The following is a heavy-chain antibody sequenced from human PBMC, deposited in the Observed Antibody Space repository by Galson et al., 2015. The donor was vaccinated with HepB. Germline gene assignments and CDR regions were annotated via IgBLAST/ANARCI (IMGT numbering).Heavy chain of an antibody. CDR2: ILAGGST. J-gene: IGHJ6*03. CDR3: ARLVWLGRYMDV. D-gene: IGHD3-10*01. Sequence: SLRLSCAASGFTFRNYGMHWVRQAPGKGLEWVSLILAGGSTYYADSVNGRFTISRDNAKNTLSLQMNSLRAEDTAVYYCARLVWLGRYMDVWGKGTTVTVSS. CDR1: GFTFRNYG. V-gene: IGHV3-53*01.